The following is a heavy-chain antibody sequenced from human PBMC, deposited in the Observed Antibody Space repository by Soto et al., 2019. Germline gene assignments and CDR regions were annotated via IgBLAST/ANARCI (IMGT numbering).Heavy chain of an antibody. Sequence: PGGSLRLSCAASGFTFSSYSMNWVRQAPGKGLEWVSSISSSSSYIYYADSVKGRFTISRDNAKNSLYLQMNSLRAEDTAVYYCARVNDILTGAHFDYWGQGTLVTVPQ. CDR2: ISSSSSYI. CDR1: GFTFSSYS. CDR3: ARVNDILTGAHFDY. D-gene: IGHD3-9*01. J-gene: IGHJ4*02. V-gene: IGHV3-21*01.